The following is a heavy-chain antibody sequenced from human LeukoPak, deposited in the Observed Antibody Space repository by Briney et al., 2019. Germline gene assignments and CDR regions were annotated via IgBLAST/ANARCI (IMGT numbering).Heavy chain of an antibody. J-gene: IGHJ4*02. Sequence: GASLRLSCAASGFTFRSYAMNWVRQAPGKGLEWVSTISGSGGSTYYADSVKGRFTISRDNSKNTLYLQTNSLRAEDTAIYYCAKRPGGFYYDSSDYYDYWGQGTLVTVSS. D-gene: IGHD3-22*01. CDR1: GFTFRSYA. CDR3: AKRPGGFYYDSSDYYDY. CDR2: ISGSGGST. V-gene: IGHV3-23*01.